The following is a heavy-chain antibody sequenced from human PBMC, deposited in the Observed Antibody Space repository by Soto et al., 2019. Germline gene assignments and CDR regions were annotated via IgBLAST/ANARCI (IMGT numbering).Heavy chain of an antibody. D-gene: IGHD3-10*01. Sequence: QLQLQESGPGLVMPSETLSLTCSVTGGSILSGSYYWGWIRQPPGKGLEWIASVHYTGTTNYNPSLKSRVTISADRSKNQFSLKLSSVTAADTAVYYCARRLWVGESYRFDPWGQGTLVTVSS. J-gene: IGHJ5*02. CDR3: ARRLWVGESYRFDP. CDR2: VHYTGTT. CDR1: GGSILSGSYY. V-gene: IGHV4-39*01.